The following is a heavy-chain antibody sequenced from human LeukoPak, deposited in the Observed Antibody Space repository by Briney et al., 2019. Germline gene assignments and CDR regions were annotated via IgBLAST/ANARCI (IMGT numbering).Heavy chain of an antibody. J-gene: IGHJ2*01. CDR2: ISSSGSTI. D-gene: IGHD5-24*01. Sequence: GGSLRLSCAASGFTFSDYYMSWIRRAPGKGLEWVSYISSSGSTIYYADSVKGRFTISRDNAKNSLYLQMNSLRAEDTAVYYCARDLKMATTIYWYFDLWGRGTLVTVSS. CDR3: ARDLKMATTIYWYFDL. CDR1: GFTFSDYY. V-gene: IGHV3-11*01.